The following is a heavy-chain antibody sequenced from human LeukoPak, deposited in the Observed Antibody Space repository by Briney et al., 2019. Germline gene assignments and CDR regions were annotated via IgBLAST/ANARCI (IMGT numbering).Heavy chain of an antibody. D-gene: IGHD3-22*01. J-gene: IGHJ5*02. CDR1: GGSSSGYY. CDR3: ARRAPPMIVVVTQRPNWFDP. Sequence: PSETLSLTCAVYGGSSSGYYWSWIRQPPGKGLEWIGEINHSGSTNYNPSLKSRVTISVDTSKNQFSLKLSSVTAADTAVYYCARRAPPMIVVVTQRPNWFDPWGQGTLVTVSS. V-gene: IGHV4-34*01. CDR2: INHSGST.